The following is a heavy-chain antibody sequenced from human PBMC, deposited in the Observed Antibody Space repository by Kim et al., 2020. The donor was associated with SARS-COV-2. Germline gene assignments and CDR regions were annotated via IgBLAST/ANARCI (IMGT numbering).Heavy chain of an antibody. CDR3: TRLYGTGGKAVGI. J-gene: IGHJ3*02. Sequence: SPSLKSRVTISVDTSQYQFSRKLCSVTTADTAVYYCTRLYGTGGKAVGIWGQGTMVTVSS. D-gene: IGHD3-10*01. V-gene: IGHV4-31*02.